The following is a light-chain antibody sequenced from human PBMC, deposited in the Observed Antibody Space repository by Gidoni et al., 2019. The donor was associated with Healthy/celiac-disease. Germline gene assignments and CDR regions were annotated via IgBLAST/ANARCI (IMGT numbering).Light chain of an antibody. CDR3: QVWDSSSDHVV. J-gene: IGLJ2*01. CDR1: NIGSKS. V-gene: IGLV3-21*02. CDR2: DDS. Sequence: SYVLPQPPSVSVAPGQTARITCGGNNIGSKSVHLYQQKPGQAPVLVVYDDSDRPSGIPERFSGSNSGNTATLTISRVEAGDEADYYCQVWDSSSDHVVFGGGTKLTVL.